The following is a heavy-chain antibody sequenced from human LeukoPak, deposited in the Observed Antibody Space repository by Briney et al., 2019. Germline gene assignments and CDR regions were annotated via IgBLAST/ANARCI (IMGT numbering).Heavy chain of an antibody. CDR1: GGSFSSYY. V-gene: IGHV4-59*08. D-gene: IGHD6-13*01. CDR2: IYYSGST. Sequence: SETLSLTCPVSGGSFSSYYWSWIRQPPGKGLEWIGYIYYSGSTNYNPSLKSQVTISVDTSKNQFSLKLSSVTAADTAVYYCARHLRGSSWIDYWGQGTLVTVSS. CDR3: ARHLRGSSWIDY. J-gene: IGHJ4*02.